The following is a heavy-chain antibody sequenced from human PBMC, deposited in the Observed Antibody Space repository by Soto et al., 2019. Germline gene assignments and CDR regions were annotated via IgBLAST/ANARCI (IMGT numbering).Heavy chain of an antibody. Sequence: PSETLSLTCTVFGGSFSSSSHYWGWIRQPPGKGLEWIGSIYYSGSTYYNPSLKSRVTISVDTSKNQFSLKLSSVTAADTAVYYCASPKIAFYNWFDPWGQGTLVTVSS. J-gene: IGHJ5*02. V-gene: IGHV4-39*01. D-gene: IGHD3-3*02. CDR2: IYYSGST. CDR3: ASPKIAFYNWFDP. CDR1: GGSFSSSSHY.